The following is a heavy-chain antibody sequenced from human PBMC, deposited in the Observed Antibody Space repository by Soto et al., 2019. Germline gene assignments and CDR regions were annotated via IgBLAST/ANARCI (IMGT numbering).Heavy chain of an antibody. CDR1: GGSVTNSSYY. J-gene: IGHJ4*02. V-gene: IGHV4-39*02. CDR2: GHYRPIS. D-gene: IGHD4-4*01. Sequence: SETLSLNCTVSGGSVTNSSYYWGWIGQSPAKGQELIGRGHYRPISCTTTSVKSRVTISIDTSKNHSSLNLNSVTASDTAVYFGVCQPTTVITRACFDYWGPGALVTVSS. CDR3: VCQPTTVITRACFDY.